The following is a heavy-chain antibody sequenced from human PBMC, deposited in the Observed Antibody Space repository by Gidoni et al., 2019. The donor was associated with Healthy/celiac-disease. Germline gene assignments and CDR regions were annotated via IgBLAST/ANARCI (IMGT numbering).Heavy chain of an antibody. CDR3: AREIYDYVWGTYRPRANFDY. V-gene: IGHV4-39*02. CDR2: IFYSGST. D-gene: IGHD3-16*02. CDR1: GGSISSDSYY. J-gene: IGHJ4*02. Sequence: QLQLQASGPGLVKPSETLSLTCTVSGGSISSDSYYWGWIRQPPGKGLEWVGSIFYSGSTYYNPSLKSRVTISVDTSKNQFSLKLRSVTAADTAVYYCAREIYDYVWGTYRPRANFDYWGQGTLVTVSS.